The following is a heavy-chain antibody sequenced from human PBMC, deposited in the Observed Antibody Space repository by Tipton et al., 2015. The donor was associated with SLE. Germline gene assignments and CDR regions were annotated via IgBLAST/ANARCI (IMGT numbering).Heavy chain of an antibody. V-gene: IGHV4-38-2*01. Sequence: LRLSCAVSGFSISSAYYWGWIRQPPGKGLEWIGTIYHSGNTFYNPSLKSRITISIDTSRNQFSLRLSSVTAADTAVYYCARVGGLRYGYSMDVWGQGTTVTVSS. CDR3: ARVGGLRYGYSMDV. CDR1: GFSISSAYY. J-gene: IGHJ6*02. D-gene: IGHD5/OR15-5a*01. CDR2: IYHSGNT.